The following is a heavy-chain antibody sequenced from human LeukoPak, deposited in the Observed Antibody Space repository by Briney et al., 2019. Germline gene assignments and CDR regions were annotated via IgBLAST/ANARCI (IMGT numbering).Heavy chain of an antibody. D-gene: IGHD3-10*01. CDR1: GYTFTSYY. J-gene: IGHJ4*02. V-gene: IGHV1-46*01. CDR2: INPTDDST. Sequence: ASVKVSCKASGYTFTSYYMYWVRQAPGQGLEWMGIINPTDDSTRYAQKFQGRVTMTRDMSTSTVYMELSSLKSEDTAVYYCARAYYGSGNCGAYWGQGTLVTVSS. CDR3: ARAYYGSGNCGAY.